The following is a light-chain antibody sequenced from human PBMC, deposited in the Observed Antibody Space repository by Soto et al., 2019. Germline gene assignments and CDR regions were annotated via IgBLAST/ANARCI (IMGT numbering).Light chain of an antibody. CDR3: QQSYSIPYT. J-gene: IGKJ2*01. CDR1: QSISSN. V-gene: IGKV1-39*01. CDR2: AAS. Sequence: DIQMTQSASSLSASVGDRVTITCRASQSISSNLNWHQQKPGKAPKVLIYAASSLQSGVPSRFSGSGSGTDFTLHISSMQPEDFATYYCQQSYSIPYTFGQGNKLEIK.